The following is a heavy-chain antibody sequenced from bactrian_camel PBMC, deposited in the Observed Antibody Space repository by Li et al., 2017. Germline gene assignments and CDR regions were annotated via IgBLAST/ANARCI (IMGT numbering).Heavy chain of an antibody. Sequence: HVQLVESGGGSVQAGGSLTLSCAVSETSASTNCMAWFRQAPGKEREGVAAIAPSTGSTYYDDSIKGRFTVSHVNSNNSLHLQMNSLKPEDTAVYYCAADLGWCGSAPLQRVFRNWGQGTQVTVS. CDR3: AADLGWCGSAPLQRVFRN. V-gene: IGHV3S53*01. D-gene: IGHD6*01. CDR2: IAPSTGST. CDR1: ETSASTNC. J-gene: IGHJ4*01.